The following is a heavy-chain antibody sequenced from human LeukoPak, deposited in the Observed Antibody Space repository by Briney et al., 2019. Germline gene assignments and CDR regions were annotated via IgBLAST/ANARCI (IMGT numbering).Heavy chain of an antibody. J-gene: IGHJ5*02. D-gene: IGHD3-22*01. V-gene: IGHV1-18*01. CDR2: ISGYNGNT. Sequence: ASVTVSCKASGYTFSSYGISWVRQAPGQGLEWMGWISGYNGNTHYAHNLQGRVTMTTDTSTSTACMELRSLRSDDTAVYYCARDEARYSSGYYPDWFDPWGQGTLVTVSS. CDR3: ARDEARYSSGYYPDWFDP. CDR1: GYTFSSYG.